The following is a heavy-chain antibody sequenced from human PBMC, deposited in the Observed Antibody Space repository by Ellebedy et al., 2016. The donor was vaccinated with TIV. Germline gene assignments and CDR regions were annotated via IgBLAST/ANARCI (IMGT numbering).Heavy chain of an antibody. D-gene: IGHD5-12*01. J-gene: IGHJ4*02. V-gene: IGHV4-34*01. CDR1: GGSFSGYY. CDR2: INHSGST. Sequence: SETLSLXCAVYGGSFSGYYWSWIRQPPGKGLEWIGEINHSGSTNYNLSLKSRVTKSVDTSKNQFSLKLSSVTAADTAVYYCARAVGYSVDYWGQGTLVTVSS. CDR3: ARAVGYSVDY.